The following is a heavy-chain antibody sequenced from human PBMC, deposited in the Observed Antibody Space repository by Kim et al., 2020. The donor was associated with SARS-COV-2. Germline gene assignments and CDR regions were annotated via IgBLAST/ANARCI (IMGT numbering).Heavy chain of an antibody. CDR3: ARVRDYVWGSYRYTAYYFDY. CDR1: GWSFSGYY. CDR2: INHSGST. D-gene: IGHD3-16*02. J-gene: IGHJ4*02. Sequence: SETLSLTCAVYGWSFSGYYWSWIRQPPGKGLEWIGEINHSGSTNYNPSLKSRVTISVDTSKNQFSLKLSSVTAADTAVYYCARVRDYVWGSYRYTAYYFDYWGQGTLVTVSS. V-gene: IGHV4-34*01.